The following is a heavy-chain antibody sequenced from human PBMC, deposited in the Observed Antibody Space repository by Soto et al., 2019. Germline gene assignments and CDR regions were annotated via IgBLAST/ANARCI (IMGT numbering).Heavy chain of an antibody. CDR3: TKRRNVLRFLEWSSGMDV. CDR2: ISDDGSDK. CDR1: GFTFSNYG. V-gene: IGHV3-30*18. J-gene: IGHJ6*02. D-gene: IGHD3-3*01. Sequence: GGSLRLSCAASGFTFSNYGMHWVRQAPGKGLEWVAFISDDGSDKYYADSMKGRFTMSRDNSKRTLYLQMRSLRVEDTAVYYCTKRRNVLRFLEWSSGMDVWGQGTTVTVSS.